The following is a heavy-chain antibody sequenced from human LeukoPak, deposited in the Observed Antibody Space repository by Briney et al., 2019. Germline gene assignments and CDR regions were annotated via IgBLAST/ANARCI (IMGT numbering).Heavy chain of an antibody. J-gene: IGHJ4*02. CDR1: GFTFSSYW. Sequence: GGSLRLSCAASGFTFSSYWMSWVRQAPGKGLEWVAVISYDGSNKYYADSVKGRFTISRDNSKNTLYLQMNSLRAEDTALYYCARSGYGDYSGFDYWGQGTLVTVSS. CDR3: ARSGYGDYSGFDY. V-gene: IGHV3-30*03. D-gene: IGHD4-17*01. CDR2: ISYDGSNK.